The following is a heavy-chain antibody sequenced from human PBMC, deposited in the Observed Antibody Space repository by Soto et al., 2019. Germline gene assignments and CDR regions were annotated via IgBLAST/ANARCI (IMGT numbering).Heavy chain of an antibody. CDR1: GYTFTSYG. CDR3: ARDSGTTPKTVDY. D-gene: IGHD1-7*01. CDR2: ISAYNGET. V-gene: IGHV1-18*04. Sequence: QVQLVQSGAEVKKPGASVKVSCKASGYTFTSYGISWVRQAPGQGPEWIGWISAYNGETSYVPKLQGRVTMTTDTSTSTAYMEVRSLRSDDTAVYYCARDSGTTPKTVDYWGQGTLVTVSS. J-gene: IGHJ4*02.